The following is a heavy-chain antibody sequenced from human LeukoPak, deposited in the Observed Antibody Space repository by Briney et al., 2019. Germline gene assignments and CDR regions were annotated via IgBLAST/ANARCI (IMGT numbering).Heavy chain of an antibody. V-gene: IGHV3-30*18. D-gene: IGHD3-10*02. CDR2: ISYDGSNK. Sequence: GGSLRLSCAAAGFTFSSYGMHWVRQAPGKGREWVAVISYDGSNKYYADSVKGRFTISRDNSKNSLYLQMNSLRAEDTAVYYCAELGITMIGGVWGKGTTVTISS. J-gene: IGHJ6*04. CDR3: AELGITMIGGV. CDR1: GFTFSSYG.